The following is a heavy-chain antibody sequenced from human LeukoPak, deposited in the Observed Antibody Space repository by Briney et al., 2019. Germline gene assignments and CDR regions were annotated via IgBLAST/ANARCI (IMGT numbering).Heavy chain of an antibody. V-gene: IGHV7-4-1*02. CDR3: ARDHVKLGSGFHPFDAFDI. CDR1: GYTFTSYA. D-gene: IGHD3-22*01. CDR2: INTNTGNP. J-gene: IGHJ3*02. Sequence: ASVKVSCKASGYTFTSYAMNWVRQAPGQGLEGMGWINTNTGNPTYAQGFTGRFVFSLDTSVTTSSLQISSLKAEDTAVYYCARDHVKLGSGFHPFDAFDIWGQGTLVTVSS.